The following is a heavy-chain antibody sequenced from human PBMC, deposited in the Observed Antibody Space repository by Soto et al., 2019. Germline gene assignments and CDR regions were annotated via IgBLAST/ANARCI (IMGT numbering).Heavy chain of an antibody. Sequence: SETLSHTCAVSRYSIPSDYYWGLIRQPPGKGPEWIGSIYHSGSTYYNASLRSRVTISVHTSRNQFSLKLSSVIAADTAMYYCARADISLATGNFDYWGHGTLVTVS. CDR1: RYSIPSDYY. V-gene: IGHV4-38-2*01. CDR2: IYHSGST. J-gene: IGHJ4*01. D-gene: IGHD5-12*01. CDR3: ARADISLATGNFDY.